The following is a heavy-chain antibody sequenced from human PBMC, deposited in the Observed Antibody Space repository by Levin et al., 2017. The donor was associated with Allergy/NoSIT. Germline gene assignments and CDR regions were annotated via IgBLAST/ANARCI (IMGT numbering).Heavy chain of an antibody. CDR3: AAYYSSSYGMDV. D-gene: IGHD6-6*01. V-gene: IGHV1-69*02. CDR2: IIPILGIA. Sequence: KISCKASGGTFSSYTISWVRQAPGQGLEWMGRIIPILGIANYAQKFQGRVTITADKSTSTAYMELSSLRSEDTAVYYCAAYYSSSYGMDVWGQGTTVTVSS. CDR1: GGTFSSYT. J-gene: IGHJ6*02.